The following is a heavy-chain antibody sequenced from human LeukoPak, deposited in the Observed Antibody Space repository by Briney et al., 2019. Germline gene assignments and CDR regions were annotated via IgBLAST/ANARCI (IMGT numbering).Heavy chain of an antibody. Sequence: GGSLRLSCAASGFTFSSYGMHWVRQAPGKGLEWVAVISYDGSNKYYADSVKGRFTISRDNSKNTLYLQMNSLRAEDTAVYYCAKDKLDYGDYGPYYFDYWGQGTLVTVSS. CDR2: ISYDGSNK. CDR1: GFTFSSYG. CDR3: AKDKLDYGDYGPYYFDY. J-gene: IGHJ4*02. D-gene: IGHD4-17*01. V-gene: IGHV3-30*18.